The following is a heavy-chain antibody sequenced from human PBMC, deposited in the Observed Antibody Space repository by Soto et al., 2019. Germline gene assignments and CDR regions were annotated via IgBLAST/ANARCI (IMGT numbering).Heavy chain of an antibody. CDR1: GFTFNNYG. V-gene: IGHV3-30*03. J-gene: IGHJ4*02. Sequence: QVHLVESGGGVVQPGRSRRLSCAASGFTFNNYGIHWARQAPGQGLEWVAGISSEGSNKYYADSVKGRFTISRDNSRNTLYLQMDSLRAEDTAVYYCAGGWYFFDYCGQGTLVTVSS. D-gene: IGHD6-19*01. CDR2: ISSEGSNK. CDR3: AGGWYFFDY.